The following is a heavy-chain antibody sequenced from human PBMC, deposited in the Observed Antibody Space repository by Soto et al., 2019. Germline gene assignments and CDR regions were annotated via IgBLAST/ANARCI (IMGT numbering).Heavy chain of an antibody. J-gene: IGHJ4*02. CDR2: IYYSGST. V-gene: IGHV4-31*03. CDR1: GGSISSGGYY. Sequence: QVQLQESGPGLVKPSQTLSLTCTVSGGSISSGGYYWSWIRQHPGKGLEWIGYIYYSGSTYYNPSLMRRVTISVDTSKTQCSLELSSVTAADTAVYYCARGSSGPADFDYWGQGTLVTVSA. CDR3: ARGSSGPADFDY. D-gene: IGHD3-22*01.